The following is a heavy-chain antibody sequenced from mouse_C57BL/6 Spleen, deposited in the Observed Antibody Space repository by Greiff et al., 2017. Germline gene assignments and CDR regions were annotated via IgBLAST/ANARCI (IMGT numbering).Heavy chain of an antibody. V-gene: IGHV1-4*01. CDR2: INPSSGYT. CDR3: ASGEIGGLDY. J-gene: IGHJ2*01. CDR1: GYTFTSYT. Sequence: QVQLKESGAELARPGASVKMSCKASGYTFTSYTMHWVKQRPGQGLEWIGYINPSSGYTKYNQKFKDKATLTADKSSSTAYMQLSSLTSEDSAVYYCASGEIGGLDYWGQGTTLTVSS.